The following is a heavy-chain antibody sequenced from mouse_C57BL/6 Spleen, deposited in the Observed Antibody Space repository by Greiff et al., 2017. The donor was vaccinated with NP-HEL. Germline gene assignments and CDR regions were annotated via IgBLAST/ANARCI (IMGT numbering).Heavy chain of an antibody. CDR1: GYTFTSYW. J-gene: IGHJ2*01. Sequence: LVEPGAELVKPGASVKMSCKASGYTFTSYWITWVKQRPGQGLEWIGDIYPGSGSTNYNEKFKSKATLTVDTSSSTAYMQRSSLTSEDSAVYYCARGPYYFDYWGQGTTLTVSS. CDR2: IYPGSGST. V-gene: IGHV1-55*01. CDR3: ARGPYYFDY.